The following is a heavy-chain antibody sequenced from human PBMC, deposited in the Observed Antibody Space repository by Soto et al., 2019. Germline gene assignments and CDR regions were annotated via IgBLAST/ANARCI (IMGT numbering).Heavy chain of an antibody. CDR3: ARAQYSDYSFDY. CDR1: GGSVSTASYY. CDR2: IFYSGST. D-gene: IGHD4-17*01. V-gene: IGHV4-61*01. Sequence: TSETLSLTCTVSGGSVSTASYYWTWIRQPPGKGLEWIAFIFYSGSTNYNPSLKNRVTMSVDTSKDQFSLRLSSVTAADTAVYYCARAQYSDYSFDYWGHGTLVTVSS. J-gene: IGHJ4*01.